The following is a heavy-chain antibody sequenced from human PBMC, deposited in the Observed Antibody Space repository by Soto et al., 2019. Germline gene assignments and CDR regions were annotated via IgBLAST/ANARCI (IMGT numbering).Heavy chain of an antibody. D-gene: IGHD5-12*01. Sequence: QVQLVQSGAEVKKPGSSVKVSCKTSGGTFSNDIITWVRQAPGQGREWMGRIITLLGTANYAQKFQGRVTITADKSTSTAYMELNSLKSEDTAVYYCSKDSPIGSSFSGYDAIDLWGQGTLVTVSS. CDR2: IITLLGTA. V-gene: IGHV1-69*08. CDR3: SKDSPIGSSFSGYDAIDL. J-gene: IGHJ5*02. CDR1: GGTFSNDI.